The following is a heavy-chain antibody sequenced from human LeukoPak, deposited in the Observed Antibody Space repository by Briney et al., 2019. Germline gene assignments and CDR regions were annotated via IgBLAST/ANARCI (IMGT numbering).Heavy chain of an antibody. V-gene: IGHV3-23*01. CDR2: ISGSGGST. Sequence: GGSLRLSCAASGFTFSSYSMNWVRQAPGKGLEWVSAISGSGGSTYYADSVKGRFTISRDNSKNTLYLQMNSLRAEDTAVYYCAKTRAVAGTYFDYWGQGTLVTVSS. CDR1: GFTFSSYS. CDR3: AKTRAVAGTYFDY. J-gene: IGHJ4*02. D-gene: IGHD6-19*01.